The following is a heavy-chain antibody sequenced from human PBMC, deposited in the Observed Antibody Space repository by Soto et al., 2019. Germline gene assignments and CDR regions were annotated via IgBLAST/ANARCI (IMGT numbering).Heavy chain of an antibody. CDR3: AKDPYYYDSGGPDY. V-gene: IGHV3-20*04. J-gene: IGHJ4*02. CDR1: GFTFEDHG. CDR2: VNWSGGST. Sequence: PGGSLRLSCAASGFTFEDHGMSWVRQAPGKGLEWVSGVNWSGGSTGYADSVKGRFTISRDNAKKSLYLQMNSLRAEDTALYYCAKDPYYYDSGGPDYWGQGTLVTVSS. D-gene: IGHD3-22*01.